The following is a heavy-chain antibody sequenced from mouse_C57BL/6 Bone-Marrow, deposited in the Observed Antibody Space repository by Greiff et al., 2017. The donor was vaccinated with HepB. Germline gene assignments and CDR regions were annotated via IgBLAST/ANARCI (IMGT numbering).Heavy chain of an antibody. J-gene: IGHJ2*01. D-gene: IGHD1-1*01. V-gene: IGHV1-81*01. CDR3: ASAYYYGSSWSY. Sequence: VQLQESGAELARPGASVKLSCKASGYTFTSYGISWVKQRTGQGLEWIGEIYPRSGNTYYNEKFKGKATLTADKSSSTAYMELRSLTSEDSAVYFCASAYYYGSSWSYWGQGTTLTVSS. CDR1: GYTFTSYG. CDR2: IYPRSGNT.